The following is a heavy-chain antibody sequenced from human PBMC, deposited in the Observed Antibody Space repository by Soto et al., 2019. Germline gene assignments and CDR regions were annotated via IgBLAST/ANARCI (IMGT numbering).Heavy chain of an antibody. J-gene: IGHJ6*04. CDR1: GGTFSSYA. CDR2: IIPIFGTA. D-gene: IGHD3-22*01. V-gene: IGHV1-69*13. CDR3: ARSRAGSTMIVVVQNRDYYYCMDF. Sequence: SVNVSCKASGGTFSSYAISWVRQAPGQGLEWMGGIIPIFGTATHAQKFQGRVTITADESTSTAYMELSSLRSEDTAVYYCARSRAGSTMIVVVQNRDYYYCMDFWGKGTTVTVSS.